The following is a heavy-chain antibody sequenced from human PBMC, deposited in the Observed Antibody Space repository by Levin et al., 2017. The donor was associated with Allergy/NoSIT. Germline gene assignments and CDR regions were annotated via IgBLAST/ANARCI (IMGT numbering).Heavy chain of an antibody. Sequence: SETLSLTCAVYGGSISSSNWWGWVRQPPGKGLEWIGEIYRDGSTFYNPSLKSRVTISVDKSRDQFSLNLNSVTAADTAIYYCARGRVAVADSFDYWGQGTLVTVSS. J-gene: IGHJ4*02. CDR1: GGSISSSNW. CDR2: IYRDGST. D-gene: IGHD6-19*01. V-gene: IGHV4-4*02. CDR3: ARGRVAVADSFDY.